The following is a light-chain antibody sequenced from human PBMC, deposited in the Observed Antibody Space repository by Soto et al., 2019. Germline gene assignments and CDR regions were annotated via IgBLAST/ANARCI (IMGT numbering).Light chain of an antibody. CDR1: QTISSW. CDR3: QHYNSYSEA. V-gene: IGKV1-5*03. Sequence: DIQITQSPSTLSGPVPHRLTIPCRASQTISSWLAWYQQKPGKAPKLLIYKASTLKSGVPSRFSGSGSGTEFTLTISSLQPDDFATYYCQHYNSYSEAFGQGTKVDIK. J-gene: IGKJ1*01. CDR2: KAS.